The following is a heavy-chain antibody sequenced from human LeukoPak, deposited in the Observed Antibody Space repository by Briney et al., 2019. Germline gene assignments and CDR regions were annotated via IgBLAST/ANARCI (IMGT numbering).Heavy chain of an antibody. V-gene: IGHV4-34*01. CDR2: INHSGST. D-gene: IGHD3-22*01. J-gene: IGHJ4*02. CDR1: GGSFSGYY. Sequence: PSETLSLTCAVYGGSFSGYYWSWIRQPPGKGLEWIGEINHSGSTNYNPSLKSRVTISVDTSKNQFSLKLSSVTAADTAVYYCAGDYDSSDYYWFDYWGQGTLVTVSS. CDR3: AGDYDSSDYYWFDY.